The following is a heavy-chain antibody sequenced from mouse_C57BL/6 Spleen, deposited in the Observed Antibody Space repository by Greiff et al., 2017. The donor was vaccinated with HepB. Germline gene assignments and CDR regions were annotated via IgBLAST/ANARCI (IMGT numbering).Heavy chain of an antibody. CDR3: ARRGVKAWFAY. CDR1: GYTFTSYW. CDR2: SDPSDSYT. J-gene: IGHJ3*01. D-gene: IGHD2-2*01. Sequence: QVQLQQPGAELVKPGASVKLSCKASGYTFTSYWMQWVKQRPGQGLEWIGESDPSDSYTNYNQKFKGKATLTVDTSSSTAYMQLSSLTSEDSAVYYCARRGVKAWFAYWGQGTLVTVSA. V-gene: IGHV1-50*01.